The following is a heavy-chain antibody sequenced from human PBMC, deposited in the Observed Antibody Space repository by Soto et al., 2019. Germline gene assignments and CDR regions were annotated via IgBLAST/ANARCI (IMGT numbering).Heavy chain of an antibody. CDR3: ARDPSPYTSGWYGIDF. Sequence: WGSLRLSCAASGFMFIAYAILCFRHSPFKGLEWVAAISYDGTNKYYADSIKGRFTISRDNSANTLFLQVNSLRREDTAMYYCARDPSPYTSGWYGIDFWGHGTLVTVSS. CDR2: ISYDGTNK. D-gene: IGHD6-19*01. V-gene: IGHV3-30*04. CDR1: GFMFIAYA. J-gene: IGHJ4*01.